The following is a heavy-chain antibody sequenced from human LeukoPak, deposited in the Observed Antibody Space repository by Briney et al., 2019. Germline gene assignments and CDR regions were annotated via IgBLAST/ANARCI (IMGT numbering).Heavy chain of an antibody. CDR3: AKDVTGYDYVWGSYLFDY. J-gene: IGHJ4*02. CDR2: ISGSGGST. CDR1: GFTFSSYA. D-gene: IGHD3-16*02. Sequence: GGSLRLSCAASGFTFSSYAMSWVRQAPGKGLEWVSAISGSGGSTYYADSVKGRFTTSRDNSKNTLYLQMNSLRAEDTAVYYCAKDVTGYDYVWGSYLFDYWGQGTLVTVSS. V-gene: IGHV3-23*01.